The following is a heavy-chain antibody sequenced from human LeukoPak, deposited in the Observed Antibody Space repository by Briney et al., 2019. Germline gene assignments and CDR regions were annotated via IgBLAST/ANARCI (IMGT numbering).Heavy chain of an antibody. V-gene: IGHV3-23*01. J-gene: IGHJ4*02. Sequence: GGSLRLSCAASGFTFSNSGMNWVRQAPGKGLEWVSGISGGGGNIYYADSVKGRFTISRDNSKNTLCLQMNSLRVEDTAVYYCAKGGSFDSWGQGTLVTVSS. CDR1: GFTFSNSG. CDR2: ISGGGGNI. D-gene: IGHD2-15*01. CDR3: AKGGSFDS.